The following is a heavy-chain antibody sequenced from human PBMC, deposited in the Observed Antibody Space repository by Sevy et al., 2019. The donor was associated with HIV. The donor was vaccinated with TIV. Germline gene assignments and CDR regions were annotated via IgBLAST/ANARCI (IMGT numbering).Heavy chain of an antibody. CDR2: IIPMFGRA. Sequence: SVKVSCKASGRTFSNYALSWVRQAPGQGLAWMGGIIPMFGRANYVQKFQGRVTITADESTSTAYMELSSLRSEDTAVYFCARSISWYASFDSWGQGTLVTVSS. D-gene: IGHD6-13*01. V-gene: IGHV1-69*13. CDR1: GRTFSNYA. J-gene: IGHJ4*02. CDR3: ARSISWYASFDS.